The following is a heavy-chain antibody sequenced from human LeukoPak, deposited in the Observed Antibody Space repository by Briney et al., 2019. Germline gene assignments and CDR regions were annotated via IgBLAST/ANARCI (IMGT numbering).Heavy chain of an antibody. D-gene: IGHD2-2*01. CDR3: ARVGPPDASGMDV. CDR1: GYTFTDYY. CDR2: INPNSGGT. Sequence: ASVNVSCKASGYTFTDYYMHWVRQAPGQGLEWMGRINPNSGGTNYAQKFQGRVTMTRDTSISTAYMELSRLRSDDTAVYYCARVGPPDASGMDVWGQGTTVTVSS. J-gene: IGHJ6*02. V-gene: IGHV1-2*06.